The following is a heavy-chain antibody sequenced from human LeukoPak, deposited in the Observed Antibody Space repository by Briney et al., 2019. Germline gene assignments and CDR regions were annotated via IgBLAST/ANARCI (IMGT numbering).Heavy chain of an antibody. Sequence: GGSLRLSCVASGFTFTNYWMTWVRQAPGKGLEWVATTNLDGSDKYYVDSVKGRFTISGDNTKNSLYLQMNGLRAEDTAVYYCARGGGSGNWGQGTLVIVSS. V-gene: IGHV3-7*01. D-gene: IGHD3-10*01. CDR3: ARGGGSGN. CDR2: TNLDGSDK. CDR1: GFTFTNYW. J-gene: IGHJ1*01.